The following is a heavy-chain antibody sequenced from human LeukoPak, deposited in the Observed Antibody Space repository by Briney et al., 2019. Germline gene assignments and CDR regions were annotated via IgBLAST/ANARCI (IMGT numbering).Heavy chain of an antibody. CDR1: GYTFTDYY. CDR3: ATAGYYGSGSYSLDY. Sequence: GASVKVSCKASGYTFTDYYMHWVQQAPGKGLEWMGRVDPEDGETIYAEKFQGRVTITADTSTDTAYMELSSLRSEDTAVYYCATAGYYGSGSYSLDYWGQGTLVTVSS. D-gene: IGHD3-10*01. CDR2: VDPEDGET. V-gene: IGHV1-69-2*01. J-gene: IGHJ4*02.